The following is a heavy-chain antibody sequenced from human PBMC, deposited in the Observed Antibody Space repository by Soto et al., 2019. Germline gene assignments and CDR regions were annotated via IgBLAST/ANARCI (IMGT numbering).Heavy chain of an antibody. CDR2: VYFIRSN. V-gene: IGHV4-61*08. D-gene: IGHD3-16*01. J-gene: IGHJ5*02. CDR1: GASINSGDYY. Sequence: ETLSLTCPVSGASINSGDYYWTWMRLAPGKGLQWVGHVYFIRSNNYNASLKSRVTISLDTSKNQFSLKLRSVTAGDTAVYNCARVPGDTYMIYWSDPWGQGTLVTVSS. CDR3: ARVPGDTYMIYWSDP.